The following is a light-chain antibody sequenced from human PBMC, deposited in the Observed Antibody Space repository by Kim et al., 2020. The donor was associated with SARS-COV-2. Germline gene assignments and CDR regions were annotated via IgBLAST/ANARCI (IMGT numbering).Light chain of an antibody. J-gene: IGKJ1*01. V-gene: IGKV3-15*01. CDR3: QQYNNWPRT. CDR2: GAS. Sequence: EVVMTQSPATLSVSPGERATLSCRASQSVSSNLVWYQQIPGQAPRFLIYGASTRATGIPARFSGSGSGTDFTLTISSLQSEDFAVYYCQQYNNWPRTFGQGTKVDIK. CDR1: QSVSSN.